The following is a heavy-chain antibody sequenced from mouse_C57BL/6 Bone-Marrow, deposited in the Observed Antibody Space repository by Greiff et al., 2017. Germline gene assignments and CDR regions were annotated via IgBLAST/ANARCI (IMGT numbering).Heavy chain of an antibody. CDR2: IDPSDSYT. CDR1: GYTFTSYW. CDR3: AREEDYYGSSIYWYFDV. J-gene: IGHJ1*03. Sequence: QVQLKQSGAELVKPGASVKLSCKASGYTFTSYWMQWVKQRPGQGLEWIGEIDPSDSYTNYNQKFKGKATLTVDTSSSTAYMQLSSLTSEDSAVYYCAREEDYYGSSIYWYFDVWGTGTTVTVSS. D-gene: IGHD1-1*01. V-gene: IGHV1-50*01.